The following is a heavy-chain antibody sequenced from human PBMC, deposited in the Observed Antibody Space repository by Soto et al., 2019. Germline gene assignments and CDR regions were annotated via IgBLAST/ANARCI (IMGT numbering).Heavy chain of an antibody. CDR1: GYTFTSYD. D-gene: IGHD4-4*01. Sequence: ASVKLSCKASGYTFTSYDINWVRQATGQGLEWMGWMNPNSGNTGYAQKFQGRVTMTRNTSISTAYMELSSLRSEDTAVYYCAKPPYYSKDYYYYGMDVWGQGTTVTVSS. CDR3: AKPPYYSKDYYYYGMDV. J-gene: IGHJ6*02. V-gene: IGHV1-8*01. CDR2: MNPNSGNT.